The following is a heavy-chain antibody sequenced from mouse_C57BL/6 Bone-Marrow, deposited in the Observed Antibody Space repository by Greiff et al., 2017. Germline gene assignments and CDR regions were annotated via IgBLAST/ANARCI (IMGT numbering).Heavy chain of an antibody. V-gene: IGHV3-6*01. J-gene: IGHJ2*01. CDR1: GYSITSGYY. CDR2: ISYDGSN. CDR3: ATFDYCSSWFDY. Sequence: EVKLMESGPGLVKPSQSLSLTCSVTGYSITSGYYWNWIRQFPGNKLEWMGYISYDGSNNYNPSLKNRISITRDTSKNQFFLKLNSVTTEDTATYYCATFDYCSSWFDYWGQGTTLTVSS. D-gene: IGHD1-1*01.